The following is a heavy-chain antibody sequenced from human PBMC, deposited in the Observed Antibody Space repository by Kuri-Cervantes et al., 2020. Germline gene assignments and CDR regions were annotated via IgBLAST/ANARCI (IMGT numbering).Heavy chain of an antibody. Sequence: GGSLRLSCAASGFTFNDYAMHWVRQDPGKGLEWVSGINRNSGSIGYADSVKGRFIISRDNAKNSLYLQMNSLRAEDTAVYYCASGDYYDSSGYPAWGQGTLVTVSS. CDR2: INRNSGSI. V-gene: IGHV3-9*01. J-gene: IGHJ5*02. CDR3: ASGDYYDSSGYPA. D-gene: IGHD3-22*01. CDR1: GFTFNDYA.